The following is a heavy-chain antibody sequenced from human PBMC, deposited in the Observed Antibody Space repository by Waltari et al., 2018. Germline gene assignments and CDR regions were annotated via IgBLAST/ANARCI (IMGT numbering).Heavy chain of an antibody. J-gene: IGHJ1*01. CDR1: GGSFSGYY. CDR2: INHSGST. V-gene: IGHV4-34*01. Sequence: QVQLQQWGAGLLKPSETLSLTCAVYGGSFSGYYLSWIRLPPGKGLEWIGEINHSGSTNYNPSLKSRVTISVDTSKNQFSLKLSSVTAADTAVYYCARRRGTTVTTKYFQHWGQGTLVTVSS. D-gene: IGHD4-17*01. CDR3: ARRRGTTVTTKYFQH.